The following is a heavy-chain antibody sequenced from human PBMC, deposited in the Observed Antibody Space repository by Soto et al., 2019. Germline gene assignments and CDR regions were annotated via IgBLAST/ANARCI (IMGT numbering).Heavy chain of an antibody. V-gene: IGHV3-30*18. J-gene: IGHJ4*02. CDR3: AKLVAAARGDY. CDR2: ISYDGSNK. D-gene: IGHD6-13*01. CDR1: GFTFSSYG. Sequence: LRLSCAASGFTFSSYGMHWVRQAPGKGLEWVAVISYDGSNKYYADSVKGRFTISRDTSKNTLYLQMNSLRAEDTAVYYCAKLVAAARGDYWGQGTLVTVSS.